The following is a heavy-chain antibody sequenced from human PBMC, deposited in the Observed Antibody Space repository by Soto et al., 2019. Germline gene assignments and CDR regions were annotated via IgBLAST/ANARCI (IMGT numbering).Heavy chain of an antibody. J-gene: IGHJ3*02. V-gene: IGHV4-59*08. CDR2: IYYSGST. D-gene: IGHD4-17*01. CDR1: GGSISSYY. CDR3: AIHKATVTTQRPSLDI. Sequence: TSETLSLTCTVSGGSISSYYWSWIRQPPGKGLEWIGYIYYSGSTNYNPSLKSRVTISVDTSKNQFSLKLSSVTAADTAVYYCAIHKATVTTQRPSLDIWGQGTMVTVSS.